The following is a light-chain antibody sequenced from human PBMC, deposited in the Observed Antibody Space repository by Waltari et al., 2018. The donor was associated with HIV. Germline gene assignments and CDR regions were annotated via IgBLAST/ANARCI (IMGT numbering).Light chain of an antibody. CDR2: YDD. Sequence: QSVLTQPPSVSEAPRQRVTISCSGSSSKIGSNAVNWYQQVPGKAPKLLIYYDDLFSSGISDRFSGSKSGTSASLAIRGLQSEDEADYYCAAWDDSLNGYVFGSGTTVTVL. J-gene: IGLJ1*01. CDR3: AAWDDSLNGYV. V-gene: IGLV1-36*01. CDR1: SSKIGSNA.